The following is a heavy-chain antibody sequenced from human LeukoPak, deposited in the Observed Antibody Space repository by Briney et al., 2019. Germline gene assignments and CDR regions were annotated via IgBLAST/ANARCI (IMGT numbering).Heavy chain of an antibody. V-gene: IGHV1-46*01. J-gene: IGHJ4*02. Sequence: ASVKVSCMPSVYSFSNYHVHWVRQAPGQGLEWVGIMAPRDYGATYAQKFQGRVTMTRDTSTSTLYMDLSSLRPEDTAVYYCARELRTGIGATDYWGQGTLVTVSS. D-gene: IGHD1-26*01. CDR1: VYSFSNYH. CDR2: MAPRDYGA. CDR3: ARELRTGIGATDY.